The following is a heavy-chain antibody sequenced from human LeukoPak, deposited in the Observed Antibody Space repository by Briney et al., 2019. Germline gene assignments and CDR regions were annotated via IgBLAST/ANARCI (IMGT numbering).Heavy chain of an antibody. J-gene: IGHJ3*02. Sequence: PSETLYLTCTVSGGSISSYYWNWIRQPPGKGLEWIGYTYYRGSTNYNPSLNSRVTISVDTSKNQFSLKLSSVTAADTAVYYCARRAGGYRAFDIWGQGTMVTVSS. V-gene: IGHV4-59*08. CDR1: GGSISSYY. CDR3: ARRAGGYRAFDI. CDR2: TYYRGST. D-gene: IGHD6-13*01.